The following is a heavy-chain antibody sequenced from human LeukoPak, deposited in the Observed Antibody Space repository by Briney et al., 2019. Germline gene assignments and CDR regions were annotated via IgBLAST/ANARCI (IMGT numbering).Heavy chain of an antibody. D-gene: IGHD5-18*01. J-gene: IGHJ6*02. Sequence: GGSLRLSCAASGFTFSSYSMNWVRQAPGKGLEWVSSISSSSSYIYYADSVKGRFTISRDNAKNSLYLQMNSLRAEDTAVYYCGRGETAPRYSYGYDGVYYYYGMAVGGQGTTVPVPS. CDR2: ISSSSSYI. V-gene: IGHV3-21*04. CDR3: GRGETAPRYSYGYDGVYYYYGMAV. CDR1: GFTFSSYS.